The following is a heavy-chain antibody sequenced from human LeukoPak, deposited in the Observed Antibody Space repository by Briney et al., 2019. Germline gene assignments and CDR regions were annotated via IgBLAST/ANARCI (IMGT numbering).Heavy chain of an antibody. Sequence: ASVKVSYKTSGYTFTAYYLHWVRQAPAQGLEWMGWIYPDTGDTKYAQKFQGRVTMTRDTSMKTAYMDLSSLRSEDTAVYYCAREESIAARRYWFDPWGQGTLVTVSS. D-gene: IGHD6-6*01. CDR2: IYPDTGDT. CDR1: GYTFTAYY. J-gene: IGHJ5*02. CDR3: AREESIAARRYWFDP. V-gene: IGHV1-2*02.